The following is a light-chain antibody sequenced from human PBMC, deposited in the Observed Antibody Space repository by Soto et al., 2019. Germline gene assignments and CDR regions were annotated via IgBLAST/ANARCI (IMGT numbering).Light chain of an antibody. J-gene: IGLJ1*01. CDR3: QSYDSSLSGSYV. V-gene: IGLV1-40*01. Sequence: QSVLTQPPSVSGAPGQRVTISCTGSSSNIGAGYDVHWYQRLPGTAPKVLIYNNNNRPSGVPDRFSGSKSGTSASLAITGLQAEDEADYYCQSYDSSLSGSYVFGTATNLTVL. CDR1: SSNIGAGYD. CDR2: NNN.